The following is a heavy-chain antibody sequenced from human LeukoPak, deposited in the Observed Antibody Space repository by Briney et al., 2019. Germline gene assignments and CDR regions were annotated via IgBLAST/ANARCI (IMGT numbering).Heavy chain of an antibody. J-gene: IGHJ4*02. CDR2: IYRSGST. CDR3: ARRIGQGSGSYYPDY. Sequence: PSETLSLTCAVSGYSISSGYYWGWIRQPPGKGLEWIGSIYRSGSTYYNPSLKSRVTISVDTSKNQFSLKLSPVTAADTAVYYCARRIGQGSGSYYPDYWGQGTLVTVSS. D-gene: IGHD3-10*01. V-gene: IGHV4-38-2*01. CDR1: GYSISSGYY.